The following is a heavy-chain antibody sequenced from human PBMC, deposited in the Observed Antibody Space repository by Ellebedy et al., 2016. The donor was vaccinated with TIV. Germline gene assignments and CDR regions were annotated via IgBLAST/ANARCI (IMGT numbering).Heavy chain of an antibody. V-gene: IGHV3-11*01. CDR3: ARGWNDD. CDR2: ISTSGSTI. Sequence: GESLKISCVASGFTFSDFYLSWLRQAPGKGLEWVSYISTSGSTIYYADSVKGRFTTSRDNTKNSLYLQMNSLRAEDTAVYYCARGWNDDWGQGTLVTVSS. J-gene: IGHJ4*02. D-gene: IGHD1-1*01. CDR1: GFTFSDFY.